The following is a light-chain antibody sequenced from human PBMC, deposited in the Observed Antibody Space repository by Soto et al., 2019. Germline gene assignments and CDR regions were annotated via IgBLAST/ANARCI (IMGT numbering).Light chain of an antibody. CDR2: DVS. J-gene: IGLJ2*01. Sequence: QSVLTQPASVSGSPGQSITISCTGTSSDVGGYNYVSWYQQHPGKAPKLMSHDVSNRHSGVSNRFSGSKSGNTASLTISWLQAEDEADYYCSSYTSSSTLRVFGGGTKLTVL. CDR1: SSDVGGYNY. CDR3: SSYTSSSTLRV. V-gene: IGLV2-14*01.